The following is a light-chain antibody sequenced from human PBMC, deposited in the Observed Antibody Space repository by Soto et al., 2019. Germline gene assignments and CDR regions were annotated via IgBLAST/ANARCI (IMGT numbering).Light chain of an antibody. CDR1: ESVSNG. CDR3: QQYNIQPPVT. V-gene: IGKV3-15*01. J-gene: IGKJ5*01. Sequence: EIVMTQSPATLSVSPGERATLSCRSSESVSNGLAWYQQKPGQAPRLLIYGASTRATGIPARFSGSAYGTEYTLTISSLQSEDFAVYYCQQYNIQPPVTFAQWTRLEIE. CDR2: GAS.